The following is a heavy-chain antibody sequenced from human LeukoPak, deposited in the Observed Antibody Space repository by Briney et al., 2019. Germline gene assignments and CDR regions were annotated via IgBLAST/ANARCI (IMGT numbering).Heavy chain of an antibody. Sequence: GGSQRLSCAASGFTFSSYWMHWVRQAPGKGLVWVSRISTDGSTTGYADSVKGRFTISRDNAKSTLYLQMNSLRAEDTAVYYCTRDRTTVTLFDYWGQGILVTVSP. CDR3: TRDRTTVTLFDY. J-gene: IGHJ4*02. V-gene: IGHV3-74*01. CDR2: ISTDGSTT. D-gene: IGHD4-17*01. CDR1: GFTFSSYW.